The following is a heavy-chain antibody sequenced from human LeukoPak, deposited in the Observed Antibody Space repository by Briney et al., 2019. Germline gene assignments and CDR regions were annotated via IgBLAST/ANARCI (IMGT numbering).Heavy chain of an antibody. J-gene: IGHJ4*02. CDR2: IIPILGIA. CDR1: GGTFSSYA. Sequence: SVKVSCKASGGTFSSYAISWVRQAPGQGLEWMGRIIPILGIANYAQKFQGRVTITADKSTSTAYMELSSLSSVTAADTAVYYCARATGISPFDYWGQGTLVTVSS. V-gene: IGHV1-69*04. CDR3: ARATGISPFDY. D-gene: IGHD1-1*01.